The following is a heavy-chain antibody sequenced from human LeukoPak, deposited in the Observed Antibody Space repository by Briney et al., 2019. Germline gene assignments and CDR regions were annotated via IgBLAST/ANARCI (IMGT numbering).Heavy chain of an antibody. CDR3: ARRGGTVVGDTGYHYWYFDN. J-gene: IGHJ4*02. CDR1: GGSISSYY. V-gene: IGHV4-59*08. CDR2: ISDSGST. D-gene: IGHD5-12*01. Sequence: SETLSLTCTVSGGSISSYYWSWVRQLPGKGLEWIGYISDSGSTNYSPSLESRVTISVDTSKNKFFLILSSVTAADTAVYYCARRGGTVVGDTGYHYWYFDNWGQGTLVTVSS.